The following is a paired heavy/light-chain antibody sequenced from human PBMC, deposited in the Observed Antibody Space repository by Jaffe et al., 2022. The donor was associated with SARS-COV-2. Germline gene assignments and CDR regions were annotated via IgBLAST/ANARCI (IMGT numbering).Heavy chain of an antibody. CDR3: ARRLGYCSLTIGCSAAPP. CDR2: INHSGST. D-gene: IGHD2-15*01. Sequence: QVQLQQWGAGLLKPSETLSLTCAVYGGSLSGYYWSWFRQPPGKGLEWIGEINHSGSTNYNPSLKNRATISLDTSKNQFSLKLTSVTAADTAVFFCARRLGYCSLTIGCSAAPPWGQGTLVIVSS. J-gene: IGHJ5*02. V-gene: IGHV4-34*01. CDR1: GGSLSGYY.
Light chain of an antibody. J-gene: IGKJ2*01. V-gene: IGKV4-1*01. CDR3: HQYHTSPYT. CDR1: QSVLYSSNNKNK. Sequence: DIVMTQSPDSLAVSLGERATINCKSSQSVLYSSNNKNKLGWFQQKPGQPPKLLIYWASTREYGVPDRFSGSGSGTDFTLTISSLQAEDVAVYYCHQYHTSPYTFGQGTKLEIK. CDR2: WAS.